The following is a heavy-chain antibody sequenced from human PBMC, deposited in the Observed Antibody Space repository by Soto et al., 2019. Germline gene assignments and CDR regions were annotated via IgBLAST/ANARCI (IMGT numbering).Heavy chain of an antibody. J-gene: IGHJ4*02. Sequence: LSLTCSVSGFAISRGYYWSWVRQPPGKGLEWIGSIYPSVSSYHNPSLATRLRLSIDTSKNQFTLNLTSVTAADTALYFCAREKVGTTFFDNWGQGSQVTVSS. D-gene: IGHD1-1*01. CDR2: IYPSVSS. V-gene: IGHV4-38-2*02. CDR1: GFAISRGYY. CDR3: AREKVGTTFFDN.